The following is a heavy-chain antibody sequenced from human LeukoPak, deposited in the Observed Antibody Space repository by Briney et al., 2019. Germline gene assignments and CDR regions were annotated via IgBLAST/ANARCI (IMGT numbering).Heavy chain of an antibody. CDR1: GGTFSSYA. D-gene: IGHD1-26*01. CDR3: AREAPEHQGGASSHAETGRTEY. Sequence: SVKVSCKASGGTFSSYAISWVRQAPGQGLEWMGGIIPIFGTANYAQKFQGRVTITADESTSTAYMELSSLRSEDTAVYYCAREAPEHQGGASSHAETGRTEYWGQGTLVTVSS. CDR2: IIPIFGTA. V-gene: IGHV1-69*01. J-gene: IGHJ4*02.